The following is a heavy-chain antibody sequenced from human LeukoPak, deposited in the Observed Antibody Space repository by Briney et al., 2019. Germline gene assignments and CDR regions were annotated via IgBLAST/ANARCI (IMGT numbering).Heavy chain of an antibody. CDR3: AGVLTTVTTWAYFDY. V-gene: IGHV4-38-2*02. CDR1: GYSISSGYY. Sequence: SETLSLTCTVSGYSISSGYYWGWIRPPPGKGLEWIGSIYHSGSTYYNPSLKSRVTISVDTPKNQFSLKLSSVTAADTAVYYCAGVLTTVTTWAYFDYWGQGTLVTVSS. J-gene: IGHJ4*02. D-gene: IGHD4-17*01. CDR2: IYHSGST.